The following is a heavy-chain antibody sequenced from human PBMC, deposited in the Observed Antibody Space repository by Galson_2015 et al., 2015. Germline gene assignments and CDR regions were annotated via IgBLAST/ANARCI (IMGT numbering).Heavy chain of an antibody. J-gene: IGHJ5*02. CDR3: ARAEKDYGDYVGSCWFDP. CDR2: INHSGST. D-gene: IGHD4-17*01. V-gene: IGHV4-34*01. Sequence: ETLSLTCAVYGGSFSGYYWSWIRQPPGKGLEWIGEINHSGSTNYNLSLKSRVTISVDTSKNQFSLKLSSVTAADTAVYYCARAEKDYGDYVGSCWFDPWGQGTLVTVSS. CDR1: GGSFSGYY.